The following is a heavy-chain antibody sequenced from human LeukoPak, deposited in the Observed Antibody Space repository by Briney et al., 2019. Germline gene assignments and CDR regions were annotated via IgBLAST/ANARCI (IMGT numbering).Heavy chain of an antibody. CDR2: ISWNSGSI. D-gene: IGHD6-13*01. J-gene: IGHJ4*02. CDR1: GFPFRDFG. CDR3: AKDVEYSSSASLFY. V-gene: IGHV3-9*01. Sequence: GGSLRLSCAASGFPFRDFGLSWVRQAPGKGLEWVSGISWNSGSIGYADSVKGRFTISRDNAKNSLYLQMNSLRAEDTALYYCAKDVEYSSSASLFYWGQGTLVTVSS.